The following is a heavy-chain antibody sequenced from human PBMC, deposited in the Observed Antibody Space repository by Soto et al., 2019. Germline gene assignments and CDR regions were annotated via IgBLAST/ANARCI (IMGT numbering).Heavy chain of an antibody. CDR2: IDHSGIT. V-gene: IGHV4-4*02. CDR1: GVSFSSDYW. D-gene: IGHD3-10*01. CDR3: ARGVTYYDSRSHYNAGAGMDV. J-gene: IGHJ6*02. Sequence: QVQVQQSGPGLVKPSGTLSLTCAVSGVSFSSDYWWSWVRQSPGKGLEWIGEIDHSGITNYNPSLKSRVTMSLDKSKHQVFLKLSSVTAADTAVYYCARGVTYYDSRSHYNAGAGMDVWGQGSTVTVSS.